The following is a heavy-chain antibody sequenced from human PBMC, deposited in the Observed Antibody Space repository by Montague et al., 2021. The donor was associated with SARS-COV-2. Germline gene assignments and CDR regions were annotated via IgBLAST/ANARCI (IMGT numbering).Heavy chain of an antibody. J-gene: IGHJ6*02. CDR2: IYYSGST. V-gene: IGHV4-59*08. Sequence: SETLSLTCTVSGGSISSYYWSWIRQPPGKGLEWIGYIYYSGSTNYNPSLKSRVTISVDTSKNQFSLKLSSVTAADTAVYYCAVNSYYYYYYGMDVWGQGTPVTVSS. CDR3: AVNSYYYYYYGMDV. CDR1: GGSISSYY. D-gene: IGHD3-10*01.